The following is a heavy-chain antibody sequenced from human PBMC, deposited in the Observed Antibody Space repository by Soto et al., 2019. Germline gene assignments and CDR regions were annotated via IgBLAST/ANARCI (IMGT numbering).Heavy chain of an antibody. CDR1: GGSVSSDDHY. J-gene: IGHJ4*02. CDR2: IFYSGSA. Sequence: QVQLQESGPGLVKPSQTLSLTCTVSGGSVSSDDHYWNWIRQPQGKGLEWIGYIFYSGSAFYNPSLQSRVTISVETSNNQFSLKMKSVTAADTAVYYCARSPYSYGFNLWGQGTLVTVSS. CDR3: ARSPYSYGFNL. V-gene: IGHV4-30-4*01. D-gene: IGHD5-18*01.